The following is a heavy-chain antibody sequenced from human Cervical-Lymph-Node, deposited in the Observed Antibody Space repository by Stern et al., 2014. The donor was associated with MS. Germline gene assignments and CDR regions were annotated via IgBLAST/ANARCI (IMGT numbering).Heavy chain of an antibody. V-gene: IGHV3-30*18. Sequence: MQLVESGGGVVQPGRSLRLSCAASGFTFSSYGMHWVRQAPGKGLEWVAVISYDGSNKYYADSVKGRFTISRDNSKNTLYLQMNSLRAEDTAVYYCAKDGDYYDPRGGAFDIWGQGTMVTVSS. D-gene: IGHD3-22*01. CDR1: GFTFSSYG. J-gene: IGHJ3*02. CDR3: AKDGDYYDPRGGAFDI. CDR2: ISYDGSNK.